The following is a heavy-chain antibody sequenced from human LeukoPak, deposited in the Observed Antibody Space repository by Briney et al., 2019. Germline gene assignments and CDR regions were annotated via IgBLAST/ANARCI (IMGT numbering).Heavy chain of an antibody. J-gene: IGHJ4*02. CDR2: IYYSGST. CDR1: GYSISSGYY. Sequence: PSETLPLTCTVSGYSISSGYYWSWIRQHPGKGLEWIGYIYYSGSTYYNPSLKSRVTISVDTSKNQFSLKLSSVTAADTAVYYCARAGEGQQLISESDYWGQGTLVTVSS. D-gene: IGHD6-13*01. V-gene: IGHV4-31*03. CDR3: ARAGEGQQLISESDY.